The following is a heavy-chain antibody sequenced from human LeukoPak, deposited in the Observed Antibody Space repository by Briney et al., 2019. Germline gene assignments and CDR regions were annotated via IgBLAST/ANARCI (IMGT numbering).Heavy chain of an antibody. V-gene: IGHV3-33*01. CDR1: GFTFSSYG. CDR3: ARDAGYGDPLYYYYYYGMDV. J-gene: IGHJ6*02. D-gene: IGHD4-17*01. CDR2: IWYDGSNK. Sequence: GGSLRLSCAASGFTFSSYGMHWVRQAPGNGLEWVAVIWYDGSNKYYADSVKGRFTISRDNSKNTLYLQMNSLRAEDTAVYYCARDAGYGDPLYYYYYYGMDVWGQGTTVTVSS.